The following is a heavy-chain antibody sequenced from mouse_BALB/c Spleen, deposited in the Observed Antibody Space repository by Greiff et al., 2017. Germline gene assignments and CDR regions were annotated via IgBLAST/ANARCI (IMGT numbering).Heavy chain of an antibody. CDR3: ARTYDYDRYAMDY. CDR2: INPSTGYT. D-gene: IGHD2-4*01. V-gene: IGHV1-7*01. Sequence: LQESGAELAKPGASVKMSCKASGYTFTSYWMHWVKQRPGQGLEWIGYINPSTGYTEYNQKFKDKATLTADKSSSTAYMQLSSLTSEDSAVYYCARTYDYDRYAMDYWGQGTSVTVSS. J-gene: IGHJ4*01. CDR1: GYTFTSYW.